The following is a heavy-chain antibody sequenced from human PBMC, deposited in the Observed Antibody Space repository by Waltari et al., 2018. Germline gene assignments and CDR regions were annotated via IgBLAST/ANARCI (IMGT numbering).Heavy chain of an antibody. Sequence: EVQLLESGGGLIPQGGSLTLSGAASGFTFNNYAMNWIRQAPGQGLEWVSVIYSGGGAYYADSVKGRFTISRDNSKNTLYLQMSSLRLEDTAVYYCVKETAYGYYFDNWGQGTLVSVSS. CDR1: GFTFNNYA. CDR2: IYSGGGA. V-gene: IGHV3-23*03. J-gene: IGHJ4*02. CDR3: VKETAYGYYFDN. D-gene: IGHD3-10*01.